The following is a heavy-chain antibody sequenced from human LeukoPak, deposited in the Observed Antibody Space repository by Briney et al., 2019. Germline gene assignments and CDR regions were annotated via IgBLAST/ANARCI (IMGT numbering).Heavy chain of an antibody. CDR1: GGAINNYD. Sequence: PSETLSLTCTVSGGAINNYDWSWIRQPPGKGLEWIGYASHSGSTNSRPSLKSPVSISVDTSKNQISLKLSSVTAADTAVYYCARDTFDHDNGDYYEDVFDSWGQGTMVTVSS. J-gene: IGHJ3*02. CDR2: ASHSGST. D-gene: IGHD3-22*01. CDR3: ARDTFDHDNGDYYEDVFDS. V-gene: IGHV4-59*01.